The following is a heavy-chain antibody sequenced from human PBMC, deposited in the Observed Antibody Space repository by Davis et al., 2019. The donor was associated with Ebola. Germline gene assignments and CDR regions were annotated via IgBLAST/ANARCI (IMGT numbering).Heavy chain of an antibody. J-gene: IGHJ6*02. CDR3: GGGAAAGTASIYFYYGMDV. CDR1: GFTFGDYV. D-gene: IGHD6-13*01. CDR2: ISWDGGST. Sequence: GESLKISCAASGFTFGDYVMHWVRQPPGKGLEWVSLISWDGGSTYYADSVKGRFTISRDNSKNTLYLQMNSLRAEDTAVYYCGGGAAAGTASIYFYYGMDVWGQGTTVTVSS. V-gene: IGHV3-43D*04.